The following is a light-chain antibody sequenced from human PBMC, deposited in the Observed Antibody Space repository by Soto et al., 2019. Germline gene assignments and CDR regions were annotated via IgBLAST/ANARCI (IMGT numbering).Light chain of an antibody. CDR3: QQYGTSPLT. CDR1: QSVSINF. J-gene: IGKJ4*01. Sequence: EIVLTQSPGTLSLSPGERATLSCRASQSVSINFLAWYQQKPGQAPRLLIYAASSRATGIPDRFSGSGSGTDFTLTISRLEPEDFALYYCQQYGTSPLTFCGGTRVEVK. V-gene: IGKV3-20*01. CDR2: AAS.